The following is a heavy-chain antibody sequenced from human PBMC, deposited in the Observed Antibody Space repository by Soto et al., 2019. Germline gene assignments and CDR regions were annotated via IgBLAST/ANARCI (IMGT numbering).Heavy chain of an antibody. Sequence: GASVKVTCTDSGFTFPISAVQWVRQARGQRLEWIGWIVVGSGNANSAQKFQERVTFTRDMSTSTVYMELSSLKSEDTAVYYCAADDMTTFMWGQGTPVTVSS. D-gene: IGHD1-1*01. CDR3: AADDMTTFM. CDR2: IVVGSGNA. V-gene: IGHV1-58*01. CDR1: GFTFPISA. J-gene: IGHJ4*02.